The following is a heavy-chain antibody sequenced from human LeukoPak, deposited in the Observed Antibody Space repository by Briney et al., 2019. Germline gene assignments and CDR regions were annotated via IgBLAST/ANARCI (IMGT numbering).Heavy chain of an antibody. CDR1: GASISNSF. CDR3: ARGDSYIDV. V-gene: IGHV4-4*07. Sequence: PSETLSLTCTVSGASISNSFWSWVRQPAGKGLQWIGRVYASAVTTYNPSLKSRVTMSVDTSKKQFSLKVSSVTAADTAVYYCARGDSYIDVSGKGTTVTVSS. J-gene: IGHJ6*03. CDR2: VYASAVT.